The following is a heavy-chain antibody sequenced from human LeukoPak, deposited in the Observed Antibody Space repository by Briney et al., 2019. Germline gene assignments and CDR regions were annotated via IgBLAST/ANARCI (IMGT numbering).Heavy chain of an antibody. D-gene: IGHD3-22*01. CDR3: AREYDGSGSSPGWYYGMDV. Sequence: EASVKVSCKASGYTFTSYYMHWVRQAPGQGLEWMGIINPSGGSPSYAQKFQGRVTMTRDTSTSTVYMELSSLRSEDTAVYYCAREYDGSGSSPGWYYGMDVWGQGTTVTVSS. CDR1: GYTFTSYY. V-gene: IGHV1-46*01. CDR2: INPSGGSP. J-gene: IGHJ6*02.